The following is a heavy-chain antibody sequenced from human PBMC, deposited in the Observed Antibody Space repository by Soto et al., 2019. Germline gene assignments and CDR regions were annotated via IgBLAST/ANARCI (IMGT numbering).Heavy chain of an antibody. CDR1: GYAFTMFY. CDR3: ARAMGAADKWEGRFWFDP. D-gene: IGHD1-26*01. V-gene: IGHV1-46*01. Sequence: VQLVQSGAEVREPGASVMLSCKTSGYAFTMFYMSWVRQAPGQGLEWMGTINADGGRTTYEQNFQGRLTMSSDTSTGTIYMELSNMKSDDTAVYYCARAMGAADKWEGRFWFDPWGQGALVTVSS. CDR2: INADGGRT. J-gene: IGHJ5*02.